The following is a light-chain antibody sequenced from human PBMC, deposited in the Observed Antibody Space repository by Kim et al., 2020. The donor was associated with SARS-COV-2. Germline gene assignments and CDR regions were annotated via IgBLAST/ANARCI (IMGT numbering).Light chain of an antibody. J-gene: IGLJ2*01. CDR3: NSRDSSCNHLV. CDR1: SLRSYY. CDR2: GKN. V-gene: IGLV3-19*01. Sequence: SYELTQDPAVSVALGQTVRITCQGDSLRSYYASWYQQKPGQAPVLVIYGKNNRPSGIPDRFSGSSSGNTASLTITGAQAEDEADYYCNSRDSSCNHLVFG.